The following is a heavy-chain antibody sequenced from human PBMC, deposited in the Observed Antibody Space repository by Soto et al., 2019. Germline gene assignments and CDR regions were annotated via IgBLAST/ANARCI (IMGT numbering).Heavy chain of an antibody. CDR1: GFTFSSYA. Sequence: GGSLRLSCAASGFTFSSYAMSWVRQAPGKGLEWVSAISGSGGSTYYADSVKGRFTISRDNSKNTLYLQMNSLRAEDTAVYYCAKALVGATPLYYFDYWGQGXLVTVYS. CDR2: ISGSGGST. V-gene: IGHV3-23*01. D-gene: IGHD1-26*01. J-gene: IGHJ4*02. CDR3: AKALVGATPLYYFDY.